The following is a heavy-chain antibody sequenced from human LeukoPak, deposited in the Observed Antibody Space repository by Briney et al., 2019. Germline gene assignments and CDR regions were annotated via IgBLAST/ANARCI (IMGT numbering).Heavy chain of an antibody. CDR1: GFTFSSYW. Sequence: PGGSLRLSCAASGFTFSSYWMHWVRQAPGKGLVWVSRIDSDGSSTSYADSVKGRFTISRDNAKKTEYLQMNSLRAEDTAVYYCARVRSSGWSYFDYWGQGTLVTVSS. D-gene: IGHD6-19*01. CDR3: ARVRSSGWSYFDY. J-gene: IGHJ4*02. V-gene: IGHV3-74*01. CDR2: IDSDGSST.